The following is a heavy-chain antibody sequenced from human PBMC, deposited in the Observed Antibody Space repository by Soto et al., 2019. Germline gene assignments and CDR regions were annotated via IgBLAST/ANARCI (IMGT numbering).Heavy chain of an antibody. J-gene: IGHJ6*03. CDR2: IYYSGST. V-gene: IGHV4-31*03. Sequence: QVQLQESGPGLVKPSQTLSLTCTVSGGSISSGGYYWSWIRQHPGKGLAWIGYIYYSGSTYYNPSLQSRVTISVDTSKNQFSLKLSSVTAADTAVYYCARTSEPTNYYYYYYMDVWGKGTTVTVSS. CDR1: GGSISSGGYY. D-gene: IGHD2-2*01. CDR3: ARTSEPTNYYYYYYMDV.